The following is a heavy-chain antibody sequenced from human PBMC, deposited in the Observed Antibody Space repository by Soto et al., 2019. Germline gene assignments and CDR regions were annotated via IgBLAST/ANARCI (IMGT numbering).Heavy chain of an antibody. D-gene: IGHD1-7*01. J-gene: IGHJ6*02. CDR1: GYSFTIYW. V-gene: IGHV5-10-1*01. CDR2: IDPSDSYT. Sequence: GESLKISCKGSGYSFTIYWISWVLQMPGKGLEWMGRIDPSDSYTNYSPSFQGHVTISADKSISTAYLQWSSLKASDTAMYYCARPIGDPLTGTTAYYYYGMDVWGQGTTVTVSS. CDR3: ARPIGDPLTGTTAYYYYGMDV.